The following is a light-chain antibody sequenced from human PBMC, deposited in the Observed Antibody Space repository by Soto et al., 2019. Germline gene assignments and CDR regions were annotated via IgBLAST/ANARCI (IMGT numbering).Light chain of an antibody. CDR1: SSDVGGYNY. J-gene: IGLJ2*01. CDR2: EVS. Sequence: QSALTQPPSASGSPGQSVTISCTGTSSDVGGYNYVSWYQQNPGKAPKLMIYEVSKRPSGVPDRFSGSKSGNTASLTVSGLQAEDEADYYCSSYAGSNNLGVFGGGTKLTVL. V-gene: IGLV2-8*01. CDR3: SSYAGSNNLGV.